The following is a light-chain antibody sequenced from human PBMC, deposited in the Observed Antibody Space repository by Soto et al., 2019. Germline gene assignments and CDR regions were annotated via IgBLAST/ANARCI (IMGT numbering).Light chain of an antibody. V-gene: IGKV3-11*01. Sequence: EIGFTQWPATVSSFPGDRVTLSCRASQYINTRLAWYQHRPGQAPRLLIYQTSIRAAGIPARFSASGSGTDFTLTISDVQPEDFALYFCHQRQSWPRTVGQGTKVDI. CDR3: HQRQSWPRT. CDR1: QYINTR. CDR2: QTS. J-gene: IGKJ1*01.